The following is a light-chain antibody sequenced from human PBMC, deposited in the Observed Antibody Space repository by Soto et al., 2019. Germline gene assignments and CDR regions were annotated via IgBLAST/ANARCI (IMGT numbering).Light chain of an antibody. Sequence: EIVLTQSPGTLSLSPGERATLSCRASQSVSRNYLAWFQQRPGQAPRLLIYDASTWAPGIPDKFGGSGSGTDFTLTISRLEPEDFAVYYCQQYVNSPITFGQGTRLEIK. CDR1: QSVSRNY. V-gene: IGKV3-20*01. CDR2: DAS. CDR3: QQYVNSPIT. J-gene: IGKJ5*01.